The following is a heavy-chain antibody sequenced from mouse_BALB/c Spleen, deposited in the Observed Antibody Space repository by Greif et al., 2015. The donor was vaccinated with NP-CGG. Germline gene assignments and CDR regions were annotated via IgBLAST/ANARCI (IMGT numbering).Heavy chain of an antibody. CDR3: NGGRPYGNYEVDY. CDR2: IDPENGDT. V-gene: IGHV14-4*02. D-gene: IGHD2-1*01. CDR1: GFNIKDYY. Sequence: VQLQQSGAELVRSGASVKLSCTASGFNIKDYYMHWVKQRPEQGLEWIGWIDPENGDTEYAPKFQGKATMTADTSSNTAYLQLSSLTSEDTAVYYCNGGRPYGNYEVDYWGQGTSVTVSS. J-gene: IGHJ4*01.